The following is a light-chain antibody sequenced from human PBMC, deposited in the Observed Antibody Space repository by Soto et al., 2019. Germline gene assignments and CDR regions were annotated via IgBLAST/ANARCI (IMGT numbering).Light chain of an antibody. V-gene: IGKV1-12*01. J-gene: IGKJ4*01. Sequence: DIQMTQSPSTVSASAGDRVTITCRASQDINKWLAWYQQKPGLAPNLVIYTASRLHAGGPSRFSGSASGTEFTLTISSLQPEDFATYYCQQGKSFPLTFGGGTKVEI. CDR3: QQGKSFPLT. CDR1: QDINKW. CDR2: TAS.